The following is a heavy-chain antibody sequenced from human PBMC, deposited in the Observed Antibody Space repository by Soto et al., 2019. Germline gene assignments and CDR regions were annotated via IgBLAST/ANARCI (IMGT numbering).Heavy chain of an antibody. V-gene: IGHV3-30*03. CDR1: GFTFSSYG. J-gene: IGHJ4*02. CDR3: ATATYSRPLDY. Sequence: QVQLVESGGGVVQPGRSLRLSCGASGFTFSSYGMHWVRQAPVKGLEWVAVISYDGSNKYYAESVKGRFTIYRDNSKNTLYLHMNSLRAEDTAVYSCATATYSRPLDYWGQGTLVTVSS. D-gene: IGHD2-15*01. CDR2: ISYDGSNK.